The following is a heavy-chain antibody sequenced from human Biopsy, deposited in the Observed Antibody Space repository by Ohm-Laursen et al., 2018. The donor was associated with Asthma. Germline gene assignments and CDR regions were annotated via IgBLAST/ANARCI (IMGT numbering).Heavy chain of an antibody. CDR3: ARTYYDFLTGQVKDVFGV. D-gene: IGHD3-9*01. CDR2: VNTGNGDT. CDR1: GYNFISFA. J-gene: IGHJ3*01. Sequence: SVKVSCKVSGYNFISFAIHWVRQAPGQRLEWMGWVNTGNGDTKYSQKFQGRVTITRDTSASTAYMELRSLRSEDTATYYCARTYYDFLTGQVKDVFGVWGQGTMVTVSS. V-gene: IGHV1-3*04.